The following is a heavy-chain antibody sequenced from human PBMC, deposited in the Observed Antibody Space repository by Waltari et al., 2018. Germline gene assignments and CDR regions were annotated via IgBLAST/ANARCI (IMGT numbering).Heavy chain of an antibody. J-gene: IGHJ4*02. Sequence: EVQLVESGGGLVQPGGSLRLSCAASGFPFSGYSMNWVRQAPGKGLEWVSYISGSSSTIYYADSVKGRFTISRDNAKNSLYLQMNSLRAEDTAVHYCVRDKSLAGNYWGQGTLVTVSS. CDR3: VRDKSLAGNY. D-gene: IGHD6-19*01. CDR1: GFPFSGYS. CDR2: ISGSSSTI. V-gene: IGHV3-48*01.